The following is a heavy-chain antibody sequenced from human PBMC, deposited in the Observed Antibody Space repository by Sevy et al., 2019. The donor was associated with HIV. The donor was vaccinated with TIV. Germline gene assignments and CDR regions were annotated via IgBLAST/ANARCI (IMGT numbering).Heavy chain of an antibody. CDR1: GFTFSNYN. Sequence: GGSLRLSCAASGFTFSNYNMNWVRQAPGKGLEWVSSISSSSRYIYYADSMKGRFISSMDNAKNSLYLQMNSLRAEDTAVYYCARVVAYCSGGSCFPGYYYGMDVWGQGTTVTVSS. V-gene: IGHV3-21*01. CDR3: ARVVAYCSGGSCFPGYYYGMDV. D-gene: IGHD2-15*01. CDR2: ISSSSRYI. J-gene: IGHJ6*02.